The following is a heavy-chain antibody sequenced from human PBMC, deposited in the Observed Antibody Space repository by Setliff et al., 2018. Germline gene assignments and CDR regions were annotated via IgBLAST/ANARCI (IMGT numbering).Heavy chain of an antibody. D-gene: IGHD5-18*01. V-gene: IGHV1-18*01. CDR3: AREGVDTRSSTDYRYYMDV. Sequence: ASVKVSCKASGYTFSSYAMNWVRQAPGQGLEWMGWISTYTANTKYAQRFQGRVTMTTDTSTSTAYMKLRSLRSDDTAVYYCAREGVDTRSSTDYRYYMDVWGKGTTVTVSS. J-gene: IGHJ6*03. CDR1: GYTFSSYA. CDR2: ISTYTANT.